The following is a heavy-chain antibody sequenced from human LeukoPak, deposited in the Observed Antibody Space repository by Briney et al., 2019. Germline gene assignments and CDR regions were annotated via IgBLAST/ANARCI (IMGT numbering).Heavy chain of an antibody. CDR1: GYTFTSYG. Sequence: ASVKVSCKASGYTFTSYGISWVRQAPGQGLEWMGWISAYNGNTNYAQELQGRVTMTTDTSTSTAYMELRSLRSDDTAVYYCARDRRGYSSSWPFDYWGQGTLVTVSS. CDR3: ARDRRGYSSSWPFDY. J-gene: IGHJ4*02. D-gene: IGHD6-13*01. V-gene: IGHV1-18*01. CDR2: ISAYNGNT.